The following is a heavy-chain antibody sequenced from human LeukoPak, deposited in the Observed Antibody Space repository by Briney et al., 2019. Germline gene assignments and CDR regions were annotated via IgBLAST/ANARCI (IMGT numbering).Heavy chain of an antibody. J-gene: IGHJ4*02. CDR2: IKQDGSEK. CDR1: GFTFSSYW. Sequence: GGSLRLSCAASGFTFSSYWMSWVRQAPGKGLEWVANIKQDGSEKYYVDSVKDRFTISRDNAKNSLYLQMNSLRAEDTAVYYCASSNDYGDYVRYWGQGTLVTVSS. V-gene: IGHV3-7*01. D-gene: IGHD4-17*01. CDR3: ASSNDYGDYVRY.